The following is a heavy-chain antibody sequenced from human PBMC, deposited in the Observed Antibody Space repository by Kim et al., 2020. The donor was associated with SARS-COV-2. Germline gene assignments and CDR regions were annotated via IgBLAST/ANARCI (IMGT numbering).Heavy chain of an antibody. Sequence: SETLSLTCAVYGGSFSGYYWSWIRQPPGKGLEWIGEINHSGSTNYNPSLKSRVTISVDTSKNQFSLKLSSVTAADTAVYYCARKVPGYDILTGYLGGWFDPWGQGTLVTVSS. J-gene: IGHJ5*02. CDR1: GGSFSGYY. CDR2: INHSGST. CDR3: ARKVPGYDILTGYLGGWFDP. V-gene: IGHV4-34*01. D-gene: IGHD3-9*01.